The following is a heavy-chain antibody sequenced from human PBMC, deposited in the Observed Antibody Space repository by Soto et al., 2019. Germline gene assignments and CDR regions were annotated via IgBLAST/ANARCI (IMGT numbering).Heavy chain of an antibody. D-gene: IGHD1-7*01. Sequence: QITLKESGPTLVNPTQTLTLTCSLSGFSITTYGVGVGWVRQPPGKALEWLAFTYWDDDNRYNPSLKSRLSTMKDISRHQVVLTMTNMDPADTATYYCAHRLTLTSTWNYGAFDFWGQGALVTVPS. CDR1: GFSITTYGVG. CDR2: TYWDDDN. J-gene: IGHJ3*01. CDR3: AHRLTLTSTWNYGAFDF. V-gene: IGHV2-5*02.